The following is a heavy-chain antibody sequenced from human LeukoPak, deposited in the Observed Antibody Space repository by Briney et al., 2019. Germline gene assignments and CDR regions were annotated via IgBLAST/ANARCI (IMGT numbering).Heavy chain of an antibody. CDR3: ARAVAGPSHLDY. CDR1: GFAFSSYW. J-gene: IGHJ4*02. D-gene: IGHD6-19*01. V-gene: IGHV3-74*01. CDR2: INSDGSTT. Sequence: GGSLRLSCAASGFAFSSYWMHWVRQAPGKGLVWVARINSDGSTTTYADSVKGRFTISRDNAKNTLYLQMNSLRAEDTAVFYCARAVAGPSHLDYWGQGTLVTVSS.